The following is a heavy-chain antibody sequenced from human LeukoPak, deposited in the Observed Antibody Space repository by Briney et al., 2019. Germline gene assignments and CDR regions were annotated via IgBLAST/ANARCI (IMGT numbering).Heavy chain of an antibody. V-gene: IGHV1-3*01. CDR1: GYTFTSYA. Sequence: GASVKVSCKASGYTFTSYAMHWVRQAPGQRLEWMGWINAGNGNTKYSQKFQGRVTITADESTSTAYMELSSLRSEDTAVYYCARDSCSSTSCYTIGGYWGQGTLVTVSS. J-gene: IGHJ4*02. CDR2: INAGNGNT. CDR3: ARDSCSSTSCYTIGGY. D-gene: IGHD2-2*02.